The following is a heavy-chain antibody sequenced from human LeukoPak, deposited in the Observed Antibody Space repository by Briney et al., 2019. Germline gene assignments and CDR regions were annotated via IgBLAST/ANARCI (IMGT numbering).Heavy chain of an antibody. D-gene: IGHD3-22*01. CDR3: ARGRSYYDSSGRKSFLDY. J-gene: IGHJ4*02. CDR1: GGSISSYY. CDR2: IYHSGST. V-gene: IGHV4-59*12. Sequence: PSETLSLTCTVSGGSISSYYWSWIRQPAGKGLEWIGEIYHSGSTNYNPSLKSRVTISVDKSKNQFSLKLSSVTAADTAVYYCARGRSYYDSSGRKSFLDYWGQGTLVTVSS.